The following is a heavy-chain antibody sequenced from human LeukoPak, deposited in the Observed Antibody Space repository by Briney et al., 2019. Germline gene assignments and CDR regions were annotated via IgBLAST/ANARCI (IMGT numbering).Heavy chain of an antibody. CDR1: GFSFISYA. CDR3: AKGDRPYCSSTSCYRWFDP. CDR2: ISGGGEST. V-gene: IGHV3-23*01. J-gene: IGHJ5*02. D-gene: IGHD2-2*01. Sequence: GGSLRLSCAASGFSFISYAMAWVRQAPGKGLEWVSAISGGGESTFYADSVRGRFTISRDNSKNTASLQMNSLRAEDTATYYCAKGDRPYCSSTSCYRWFDPWGQGTLVTVSS.